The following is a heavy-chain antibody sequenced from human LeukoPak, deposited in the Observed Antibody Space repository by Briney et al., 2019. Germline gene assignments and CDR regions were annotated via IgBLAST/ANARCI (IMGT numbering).Heavy chain of an antibody. Sequence: SETLSLTCAVSGYSISSGYYWGWIRQPPGKGLEWIGSIYHSGSTYYNPSLKSRVTISVDTCKNQFSLKLSSVTAADTAVYYCASLTTWVDYWGQGTLVTVSS. V-gene: IGHV4-38-2*01. CDR3: ASLTTWVDY. CDR2: IYHSGST. J-gene: IGHJ4*02. CDR1: GYSISSGYY. D-gene: IGHD4-17*01.